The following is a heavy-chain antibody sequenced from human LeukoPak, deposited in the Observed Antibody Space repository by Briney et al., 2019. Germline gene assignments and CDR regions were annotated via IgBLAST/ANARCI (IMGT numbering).Heavy chain of an antibody. D-gene: IGHD1-26*01. CDR2: IYHSGST. CDR1: GGSISTYY. CDR3: ARDSGSYYYYFDY. J-gene: IGHJ4*02. V-gene: IGHV4-38-2*02. Sequence: PSETLSLTCTVSGGSISTYYWSWIRQPPGKGLEWIGSIYHSGSTYYNPSLKSRVTISVDTSKNQFSLKLSSVTAADTAVYYCARDSGSYYYYFDYWGQGTLVTVSS.